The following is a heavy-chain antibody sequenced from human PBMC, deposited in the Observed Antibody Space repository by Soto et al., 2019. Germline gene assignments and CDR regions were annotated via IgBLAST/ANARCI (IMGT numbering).Heavy chain of an antibody. D-gene: IGHD3-3*01. J-gene: IGHJ3*02. CDR2: ISSSSSYI. CDR3: ARDLRYGVLRFLESTRDAFDI. V-gene: IGHV3-21*01. CDR1: GFTFSSYS. Sequence: TGESLKISCAASGFTFSSYSMNWVRQAPGKGLEWVSSISSSSSYIYYADSVKGRFTISRGNAKNSLYLQMNSLRAEDTAVYYCARDLRYGVLRFLESTRDAFDIWGQGTMVTVSS.